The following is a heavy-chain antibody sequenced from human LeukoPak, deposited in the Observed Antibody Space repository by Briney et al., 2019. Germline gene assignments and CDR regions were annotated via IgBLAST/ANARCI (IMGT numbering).Heavy chain of an antibody. CDR1: GYTFTNYY. J-gene: IGHJ4*02. CDR2: INPSGGST. Sequence: GASVKVSCKASGYTFTNYYIHWVRQAPGQGLECMGIINPSGGSTSYAQKFQGRVTMTRDMSTSTVYMELSSLRSEDTAVYYCTRVSKGYCGGDCYSDYWGQGTLVTVSS. V-gene: IGHV1-46*01. D-gene: IGHD2-21*02. CDR3: TRVSKGYCGGDCYSDY.